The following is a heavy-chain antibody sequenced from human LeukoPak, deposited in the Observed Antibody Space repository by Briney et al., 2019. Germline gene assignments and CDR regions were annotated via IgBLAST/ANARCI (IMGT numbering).Heavy chain of an antibody. V-gene: IGHV3-30-3*01. Sequence: PGGSLRLSCAASGFTFSSYAMHWVRQAPGKGLEWVAVISYDGSNKYYADSVKGRFTISRDNSKNTLYLQMNSPRAEDTAVYYCARAKQPYDSSGPPILWGQGTLVTVSS. CDR1: GFTFSSYA. J-gene: IGHJ4*02. CDR2: ISYDGSNK. D-gene: IGHD3-22*01. CDR3: ARAKQPYDSSGPPIL.